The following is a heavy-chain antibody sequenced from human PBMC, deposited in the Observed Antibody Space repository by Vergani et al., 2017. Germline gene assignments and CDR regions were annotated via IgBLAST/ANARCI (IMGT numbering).Heavy chain of an antibody. CDR3: ARRSDDTTPYLQGGYDC. V-gene: IGHV3-23*01. D-gene: IGHD2-15*01. CDR1: GFTFSACP. Sequence: EVQLLQSGGGVIQPGGSVRLSCAASGFTFSACPMTWVRQAPGKGLEWVSAISARYPSTYYADSVKGRFTISRDNSKNMLYLQMNSLRAEDTAVYYCARRSDDTTPYLQGGYDCWGQGTLVSVSS. CDR2: ISARYPST. J-gene: IGHJ4*02.